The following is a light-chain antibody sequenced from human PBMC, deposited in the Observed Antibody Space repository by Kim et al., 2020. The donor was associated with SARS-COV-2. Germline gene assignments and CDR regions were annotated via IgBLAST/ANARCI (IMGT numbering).Light chain of an antibody. CDR2: DSS. CDR1: QIISTY. V-gene: IGKV3-11*01. J-gene: IGKJ4*01. CDR3: QQRSQWPLT. Sequence: LSPGETAPPPCTARQIISTYRAWYQQQPRQAPRLLIGDSSNGATVMPARFSGSGSGTDFTLTISTLEPEDSAVYYCQQRSQWPLTFGGGTKVDIK.